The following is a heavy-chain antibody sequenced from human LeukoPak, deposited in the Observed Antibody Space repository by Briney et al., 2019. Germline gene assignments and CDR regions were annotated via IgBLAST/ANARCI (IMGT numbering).Heavy chain of an antibody. CDR3: AVNLYSSGWYSDY. CDR1: GGFISSSSYY. J-gene: IGHJ4*02. D-gene: IGHD6-19*01. Sequence: SETLSLTCTVSGGFISSSSYYWGWIRQPPGKGLEWIGSIYHSESADYNPSLKSRVTISVDTTRNQFSLKLRSVTAADTAVYYCAVNLYSSGWYSDYWGQGTLVTVSS. CDR2: IYHSESA. V-gene: IGHV4-39*07.